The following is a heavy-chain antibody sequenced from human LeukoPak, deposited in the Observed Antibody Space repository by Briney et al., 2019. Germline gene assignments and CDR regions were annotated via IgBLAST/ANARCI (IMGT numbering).Heavy chain of an antibody. V-gene: IGHV3-21*04. CDR3: AKDMGIGYGDYVYAFDI. CDR2: ISSSSSYI. D-gene: IGHD4-17*01. Sequence: GGSLRLSCAASGFTFSSYSMNWVRQAPGKGLEWVSSISSSSSYIYYADSVKGRFTISRDNAKNSLYLQMNSLRAEDTALYYCAKDMGIGYGDYVYAFDIWGQGTMVTVSS. CDR1: GFTFSSYS. J-gene: IGHJ3*02.